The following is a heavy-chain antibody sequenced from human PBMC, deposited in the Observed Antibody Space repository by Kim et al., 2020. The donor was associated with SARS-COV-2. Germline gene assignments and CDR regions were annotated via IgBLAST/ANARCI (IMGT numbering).Heavy chain of an antibody. D-gene: IGHD3-10*01. V-gene: IGHV1-3*01. J-gene: IGHJ5*02. CDR2: INAGNGNT. CDR1: GYTFTSYA. Sequence: ASVKVSRKASGYTFTSYAMHWVRQAPGQRLEWMGWINAGNGNTKYSQKFQGRVTITRDTSASTAYMELSSLRSEDTAVYYCARDAMVRGPFFNWFDPWGQGTLVTVSS. CDR3: ARDAMVRGPFFNWFDP.